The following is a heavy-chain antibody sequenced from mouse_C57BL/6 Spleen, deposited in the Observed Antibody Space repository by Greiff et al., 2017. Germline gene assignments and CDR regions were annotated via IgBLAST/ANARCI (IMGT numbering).Heavy chain of an antibody. CDR3: ARWCYDSYFHFDY. Sequence: VHLQQPGAELVKPGASVKMSCKASGYTFTSYWITWVKQRPGQGLEWIGDIYPGSGSTNYNEKFKSKATLTVDTSSSTAYMRLSSLTSEDSAVYYCARWCYDSYFHFDYWGQGTTLTVSS. CDR2: IYPGSGST. V-gene: IGHV1-55*01. CDR1: GYTFTSYW. J-gene: IGHJ2*01. D-gene: IGHD2-3*01.